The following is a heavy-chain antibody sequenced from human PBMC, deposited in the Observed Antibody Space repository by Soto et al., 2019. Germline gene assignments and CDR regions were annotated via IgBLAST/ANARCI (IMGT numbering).Heavy chain of an antibody. CDR3: ARSRPYCSGGSCYSDY. CDR2: ISYDGSNK. V-gene: IGHV3-30-3*01. J-gene: IGHJ4*02. D-gene: IGHD2-15*01. CDR1: GFTFSSYA. Sequence: QVQLVESGGGVVQPGRSLRLSCAASGFTFSSYAMHWVRQAPGKGLERVAVISYDGSNKYYADSVKGRFTISRDNSKNTLYLQMNSLRAEDTAVYYCARSRPYCSGGSCYSDYWGQGTLVTVSS.